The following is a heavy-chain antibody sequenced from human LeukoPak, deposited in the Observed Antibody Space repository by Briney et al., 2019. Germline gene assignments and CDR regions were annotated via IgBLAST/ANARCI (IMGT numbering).Heavy chain of an antibody. V-gene: IGHV3-48*04. CDR1: GFTFSSYW. J-gene: IGHJ4*02. CDR2: ISSSGSTI. CDR3: ARDSTVVAAFDY. Sequence: PGGSLRLSCAASGFTFSSYWMTWVRQAPGKGLEWVSYISSSGSTIYYADSVKGRFTISRDNAKNSLYLQMNSLRAEDTAVYYCARDSTVVAAFDYWGQGTLVTVSS. D-gene: IGHD2-15*01.